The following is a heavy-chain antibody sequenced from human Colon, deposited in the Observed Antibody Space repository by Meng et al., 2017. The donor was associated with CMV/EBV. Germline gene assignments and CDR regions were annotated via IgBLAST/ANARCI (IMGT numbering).Heavy chain of an antibody. CDR3: ASSSGWWRIDY. D-gene: IGHD6-19*01. CDR1: GLYVSNEYW. CDR2: VSQDGRT. V-gene: IGHV4-4*01. Sequence: CGVSGLYVSNEYWWTWVRQAPGKGLEWIGEVSQDGRTNSNPSLKSRLSTSVDKSKNQFSLNLRSVTAADTASYFCASSSGWWRIDYWGHGTLVTVSS. J-gene: IGHJ4*01.